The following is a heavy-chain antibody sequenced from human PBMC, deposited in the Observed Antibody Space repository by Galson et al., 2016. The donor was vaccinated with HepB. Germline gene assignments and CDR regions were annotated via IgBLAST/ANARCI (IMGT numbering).Heavy chain of an antibody. J-gene: IGHJ3*02. D-gene: IGHD1-1*01. CDR1: GGTFSSYA. CDR3: ARDPQLDVFDI. V-gene: IGHV1-69*13. CDR2: IISIFGTS. Sequence: SVKVSCKASGGTFSSYAINWVRQAPGQGLEWMGGIISIFGTSNYAQKFQGRLTISADEFTRTAYLALDSLTSEDTAVYYCARDPQLDVFDIWGQGTMVTVSS.